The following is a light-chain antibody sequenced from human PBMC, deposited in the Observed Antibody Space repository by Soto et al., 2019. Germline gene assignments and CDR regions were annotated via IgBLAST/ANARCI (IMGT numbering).Light chain of an antibody. CDR2: NSY. Sequence: QSVLTQPPSASGTPGQRVTISCSGSSSNIGSKTVNWYQQLPGTVPKLLIYNSYQRPSGVPDRFSASKSGTSASLAISGLQSEDEADYYCSSWDASLNGYVFGTGTRSP. J-gene: IGLJ1*01. CDR1: SSNIGSKT. CDR3: SSWDASLNGYV. V-gene: IGLV1-44*01.